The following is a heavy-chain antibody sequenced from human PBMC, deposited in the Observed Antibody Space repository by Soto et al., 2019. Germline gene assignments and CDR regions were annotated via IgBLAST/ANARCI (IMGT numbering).Heavy chain of an antibody. D-gene: IGHD5-18*01. J-gene: IGHJ4*02. CDR2: VFYKGNT. Sequence: QVQLQESGPGLVKPSETLSLTCTVSGGSITGYYWTWIRQPPGKGLEWIGYVFYKGNTNYNPSLKSRVTISGDTSANQFSLRLSSVTAADTAVYYCARSGDSFGFTDYWGQGTLVTVSS. CDR3: ARSGDSFGFTDY. CDR1: GGSITGYY. V-gene: IGHV4-59*01.